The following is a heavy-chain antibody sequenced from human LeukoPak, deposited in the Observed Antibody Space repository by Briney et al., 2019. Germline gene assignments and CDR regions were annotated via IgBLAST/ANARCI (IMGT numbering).Heavy chain of an antibody. D-gene: IGHD6-19*01. CDR3: ARDQYWIAVAGIFSTPTLDY. J-gene: IGHJ4*02. Sequence: PGGSLRLSCAGSGFTFSHYHMSWIRQAPGKGLEWVSYISGSGSTIYYADSVKGRFTISRDNAKNSLYLQMSSPRAEDTAVYYCARDQYWIAVAGIFSTPTLDYWGQGTLVTVSS. V-gene: IGHV3-11*04. CDR2: ISGSGSTI. CDR1: GFTFSHYH.